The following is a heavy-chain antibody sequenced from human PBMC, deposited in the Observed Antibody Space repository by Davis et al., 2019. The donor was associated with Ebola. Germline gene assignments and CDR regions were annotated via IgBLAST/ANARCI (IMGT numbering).Heavy chain of an antibody. V-gene: IGHV3-7*01. J-gene: IGHJ6*02. CDR1: GFSFSSYW. CDR3: ARDIAAAGIYYYYGMDV. Sequence: GESLKISCAASGFSFSSYWMSWVRQAPGKGLEWVASIKQDGSEKYYADSVKGRFTISRDNSKNTLYLQMNSLRAEDTAVYYCARDIAAAGIYYYYGMDVWGQGTTVTVSS. D-gene: IGHD6-13*01. CDR2: IKQDGSEK.